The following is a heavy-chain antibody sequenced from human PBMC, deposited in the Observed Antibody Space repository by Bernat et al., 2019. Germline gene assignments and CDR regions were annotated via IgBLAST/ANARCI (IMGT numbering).Heavy chain of an antibody. CDR3: AKARDSSSQQRGYFDY. J-gene: IGHJ4*02. V-gene: IGHV3-30*18. CDR2: LSSDGNNK. D-gene: IGHD6-13*01. CDR1: GFTFSSYG. Sequence: QVQLVESGGGVVQPVRSLRLSCAASGFTFSSYGMHLVRQAPGKGLEWVAVLSSDGNNKYYADSVKGRFTISRDNSKNTLYLQMNSLSPEDTAVFYCAKARDSSSQQRGYFDYWGQGILVTVSS.